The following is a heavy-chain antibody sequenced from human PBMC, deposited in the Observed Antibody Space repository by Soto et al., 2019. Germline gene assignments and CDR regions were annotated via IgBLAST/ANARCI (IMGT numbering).Heavy chain of an antibody. CDR3: ARWLVGTARWYFDF. J-gene: IGHJ4*02. V-gene: IGHV4-59*01. CDR2: IYYSGST. D-gene: IGHD5-12*01. Sequence: PSEKLSLTCTVSGGSISSYYWSWIRQPPGKGLEWIGYIYYSGSTNYNPSLKSRVTISADTSKNQFSLKLSSVTAADTAVYYCARWLVGTARWYFDFRCQGLLVT. CDR1: GGSISSYY.